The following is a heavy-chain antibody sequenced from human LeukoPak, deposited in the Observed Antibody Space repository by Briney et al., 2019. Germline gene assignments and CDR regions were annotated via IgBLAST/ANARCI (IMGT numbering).Heavy chain of an antibody. Sequence: ASVKVSCKASGYTFTTYDMDCVRQAPGPRPEWMGWINGDNGNTKYSQKFQGRVSITRVTSTYTGYLELRSLSSADTAVYFCARAPYDILTGYSLNWFDPWGQGTLVTVSS. J-gene: IGHJ5*02. CDR1: GYTFTTYD. CDR2: INGDNGNT. CDR3: ARAPYDILTGYSLNWFDP. D-gene: IGHD3-9*01. V-gene: IGHV1-3*01.